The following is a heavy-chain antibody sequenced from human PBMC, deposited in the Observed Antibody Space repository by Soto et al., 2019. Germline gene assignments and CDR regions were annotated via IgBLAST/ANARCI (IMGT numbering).Heavy chain of an antibody. CDR1: GFTFSSYA. J-gene: IGHJ6*02. CDR2: ISGSGGST. CDR3: AKTNYDILTGYRTPGTHYYYYGMDV. Sequence: TGGSLRLSCAASGFTFSSYAMSWVRQAPGKGLEWVSAISGSGGSTYYADSVKGRFTISRDNSKNTLYLQMNSLRAEDTAVYYCAKTNYDILTGYRTPGTHYYYYGMDVWGQGTTVTVSS. D-gene: IGHD3-9*01. V-gene: IGHV3-23*01.